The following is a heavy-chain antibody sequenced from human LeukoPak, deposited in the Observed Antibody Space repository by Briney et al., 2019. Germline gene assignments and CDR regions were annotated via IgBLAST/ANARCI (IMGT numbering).Heavy chain of an antibody. V-gene: IGHV4-39*02. J-gene: IGHJ5*02. CDR2: MYYRGST. CDR1: GGSISSSSYY. CDR3: ARDIGGLLLLGWFDP. D-gene: IGHD2/OR15-2a*01. Sequence: SETLSLTCTVSGGSISSSSYYWGWIRQPPGKGLEWMGSMYYRGSTYYNPSLKGRVTISIDTSKNHFSLRLSSVSAADTAVYFCARDIGGLLLLGWFDPWGQGTLVTVSS.